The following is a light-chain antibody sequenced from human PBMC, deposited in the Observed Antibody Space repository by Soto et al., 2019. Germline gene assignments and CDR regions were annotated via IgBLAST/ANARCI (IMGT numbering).Light chain of an antibody. CDR2: DVN. CDR3: ASYTRTTTLV. CDR1: SSDIGHYDY. Sequence: QSVLTQPASVSGSPGQSITISCTGTSSDIGHYDYVSWYQQHPGKAPKLMIYDVNNRPSGISYRFSGSKSGNTASLTISGLQAEDEADYYCASYTRTTTLVFGGGTKLTVL. J-gene: IGLJ2*01. V-gene: IGLV2-14*03.